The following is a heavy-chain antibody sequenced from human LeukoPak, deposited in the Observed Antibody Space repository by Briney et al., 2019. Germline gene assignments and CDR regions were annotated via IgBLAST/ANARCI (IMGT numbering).Heavy chain of an antibody. CDR1: GFTFSSYE. Sequence: GGSLRLSCAASGFTFSSYEMNWVRQAPGKGLEWVSYISSSGSTIYYADSVKGRFTISRDNAKNSLYLQMNSLRAEDTAVYYCAGGGWLRSNYFDYWGQGTLVTVSS. V-gene: IGHV3-48*03. CDR3: AGGGWLRSNYFDY. CDR2: ISSSGSTI. J-gene: IGHJ4*02. D-gene: IGHD5-12*01.